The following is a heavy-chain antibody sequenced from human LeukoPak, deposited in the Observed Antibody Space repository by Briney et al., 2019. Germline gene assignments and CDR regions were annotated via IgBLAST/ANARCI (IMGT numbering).Heavy chain of an antibody. J-gene: IGHJ4*02. CDR3: SGPTDSSAWGPIDY. V-gene: IGHV3-30*04. CDR2: ISFDGSYK. D-gene: IGHD6-19*01. CDR1: GFTFSSYA. Sequence: GRSLRLSCAASGFTFSSYAMHWVRQAPGKGLEWVALISFDGSYKNYADSAKGRFTISRDNSNNTLYLQMNSLRPEDTAVYYCSGPTDSSAWGPIDYWGQGTLVTVSS.